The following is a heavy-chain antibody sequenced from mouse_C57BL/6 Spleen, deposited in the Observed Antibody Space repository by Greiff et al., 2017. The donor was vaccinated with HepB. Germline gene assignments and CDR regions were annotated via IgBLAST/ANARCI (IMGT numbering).Heavy chain of an antibody. Sequence: SGPVLVKPGASVKMSCKASGYTFTDYYMNWVKQSHGKSLEWIGVINPYNGGTSYNQKFKGKATLTVDKSSSTAYMELNSLTSEDSAVDYCARDDYDEAWFAYWGQGTLVTVSA. CDR2: INPYNGGT. D-gene: IGHD2-4*01. V-gene: IGHV1-19*01. J-gene: IGHJ3*01. CDR3: ARDDYDEAWFAY. CDR1: GYTFTDYY.